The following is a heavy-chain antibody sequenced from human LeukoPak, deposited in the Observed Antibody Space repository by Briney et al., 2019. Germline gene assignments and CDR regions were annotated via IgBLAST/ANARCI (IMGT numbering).Heavy chain of an antibody. CDR2: IKQDGSEK. CDR3: ARNNVDTAMVIDY. V-gene: IGHV3-7*01. J-gene: IGHJ4*02. Sequence: GGSLRLSCAASGFTFDDYAMHWVRQAPGKGLEWVANIKQDGSEKYYVDSVKGRFTISRDNAKNSLYLQMNSLRAEDTAVYYCARNNVDTAMVIDYWGQGTLVTVSS. CDR1: GFTFDDYA. D-gene: IGHD5-18*01.